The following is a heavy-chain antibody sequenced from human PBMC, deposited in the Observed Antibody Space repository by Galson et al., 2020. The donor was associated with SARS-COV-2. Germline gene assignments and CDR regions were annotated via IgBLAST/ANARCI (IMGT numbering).Heavy chain of an antibody. J-gene: IGHJ6*02. CDR1: GYTFTSYD. D-gene: IGHD2-15*01. Sequence: ASVKVSCKASGYTFTSYDISWVRQATGQGLEWVGWMNPDSGNTGYAQKFQGRVTMTRNTPISTAYMELSSLRSEDTAVYYCARGAPYCGSDTCYTNYYCMDVWGQGTTVTVSS. V-gene: IGHV1-8*01. CDR3: ARGAPYCGSDTCYTNYYCMDV. CDR2: MNPDSGNT.